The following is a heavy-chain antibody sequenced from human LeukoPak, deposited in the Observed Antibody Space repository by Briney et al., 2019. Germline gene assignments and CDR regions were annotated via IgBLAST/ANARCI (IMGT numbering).Heavy chain of an antibody. J-gene: IGHJ4*02. Sequence: GESLKISCKGSGYSFTSYWIGWVRQMPGKGLEWMGIIYPGDSDTRYSPSFQGQVTISADKSISTAYLQWSSLKASDTAMYYCAREGAYDSSGYYYEDYWGQGTLVTVSS. CDR3: AREGAYDSSGYYYEDY. D-gene: IGHD3-22*01. V-gene: IGHV5-51*01. CDR1: GYSFTSYW. CDR2: IYPGDSDT.